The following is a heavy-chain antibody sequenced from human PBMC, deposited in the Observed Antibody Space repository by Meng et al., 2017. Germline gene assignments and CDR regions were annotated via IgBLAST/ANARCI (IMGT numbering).Heavy chain of an antibody. CDR3: ARGTRGYSYGNDY. V-gene: IGHV4-34*01. CDR1: VGSFSGYY. CDR2: INHSGST. J-gene: IGHJ4*02. Sequence: QLQSWSWAAGRLRPPGTLSLTCAVYVGSFSGYYWSWIRQPPGKRLEWIGEINHSGSTNHNPSLKSRVTISVDTSKNQFSLKLSSVTAADTAVYYCARGTRGYSYGNDYWGQGTLVTVSS. D-gene: IGHD5-18*01.